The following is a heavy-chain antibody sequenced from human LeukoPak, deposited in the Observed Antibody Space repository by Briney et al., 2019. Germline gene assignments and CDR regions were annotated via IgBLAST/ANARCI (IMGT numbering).Heavy chain of an antibody. V-gene: IGHV3-48*04. Sequence: GGSLRLSCAASGFTFSTYWMHWVRQAPGKGLEWVSYISSSSSTIYYADSVKGRFTISRDNAKNSLYLQMNSLRAEDTAVYYCARGYPRYYDSSGYSDYWGQGTLVTVSS. D-gene: IGHD3-22*01. CDR3: ARGYPRYYDSSGYSDY. CDR1: GFTFSTYW. J-gene: IGHJ4*02. CDR2: ISSSSSTI.